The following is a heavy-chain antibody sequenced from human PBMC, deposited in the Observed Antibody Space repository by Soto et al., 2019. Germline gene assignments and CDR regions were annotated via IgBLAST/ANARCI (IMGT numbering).Heavy chain of an antibody. CDR2: IIPLFATS. J-gene: IGHJ4*02. CDR3: AAVIPHTPYNSPHYFDH. CDR1: GGTLRNYA. D-gene: IGHD1-20*01. Sequence: SVKVSSKASGGTLRNYAITWVRHAPGQELEWMGGIIPLFATSNYAQKFLGRLTFTADESAGTAYMELSSLRSVDTAVYYCAAVIPHTPYNSPHYFDHWGQGTLVTVSS. V-gene: IGHV1-69*13.